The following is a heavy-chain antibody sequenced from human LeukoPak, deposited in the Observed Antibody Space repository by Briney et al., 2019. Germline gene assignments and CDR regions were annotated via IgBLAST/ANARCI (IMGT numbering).Heavy chain of an antibody. CDR3: ARELERRYFDY. CDR2: IKQDGSDK. Sequence: PGGSLRLSCAASGFTFNNYWMSWVRQAPGTGLEWVANIKQDGSDKYYVDSVKGRFTISRDNAKNSLYLQMNSLRAEDTALYYCARELERRYFDYWGQGTLVTVSS. J-gene: IGHJ4*02. V-gene: IGHV3-7*03. D-gene: IGHD1-1*01. CDR1: GFTFNNYW.